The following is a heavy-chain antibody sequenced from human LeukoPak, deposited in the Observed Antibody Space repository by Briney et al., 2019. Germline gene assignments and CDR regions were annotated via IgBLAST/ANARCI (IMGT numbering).Heavy chain of an antibody. V-gene: IGHV3-23*01. Sequence: PARSLRLSCAASGFTFSSYATSWVRHAPGEWLEWDSSIRGSGGSTYYADSVKGRFTISRDKSKNTLYLQMNSLRAEDTAVYYCAKPDSSSWYPEYFQHWGQGTLVTVSS. CDR2: IRGSGGST. J-gene: IGHJ1*01. D-gene: IGHD6-13*01. CDR1: GFTFSSYA. CDR3: AKPDSSSWYPEYFQH.